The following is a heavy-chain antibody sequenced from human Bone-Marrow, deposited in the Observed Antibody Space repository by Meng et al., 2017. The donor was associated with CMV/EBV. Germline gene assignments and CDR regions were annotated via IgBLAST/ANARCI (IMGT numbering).Heavy chain of an antibody. Sequence: GESLKISCTASGFTFGDYAMSWVRQAPGKGLEWVGFIRSKAYGGTTEYAASVKGRFTISRDDSKSIAYLQMNSLKTEDTAVYYCTTFWSGYYFDAFDIWGQGKMVTVAS. CDR2: IRSKAYGGTT. V-gene: IGHV3-49*04. CDR3: TTFWSGYYFDAFDI. J-gene: IGHJ3*02. CDR1: GFTFGDYA. D-gene: IGHD3-3*01.